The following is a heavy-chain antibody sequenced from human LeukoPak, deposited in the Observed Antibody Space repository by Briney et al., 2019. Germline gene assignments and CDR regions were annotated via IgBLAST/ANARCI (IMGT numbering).Heavy chain of an antibody. CDR3: AKWGLIAARPGYFDY. CDR2: IYSGGST. Sequence: PGGSLRLSCAASGFTVSSNYMSWVRQAPGKGLEWVSVIYSGGSTYYADSVKGRFTISRDNSKNTLYLQMNSLRAEDTAVYYCAKWGLIAARPGYFDYWGQGTLVTVSS. J-gene: IGHJ4*02. CDR1: GFTVSSNY. D-gene: IGHD6-6*01. V-gene: IGHV3-53*05.